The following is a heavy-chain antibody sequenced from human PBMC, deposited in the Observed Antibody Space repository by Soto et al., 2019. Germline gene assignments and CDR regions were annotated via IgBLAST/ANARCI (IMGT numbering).Heavy chain of an antibody. CDR2: IHYSGST. Sequence: SETLSLTCSVSGGSISGSSYYWGWIRQPPGKGLEWIGSIHYSGSTYYNPSLKSRVTISVDTSKNQFSLKLSSVTAADTAVYYCARSRYCRSTACYYGSDPWGQGTLVTVSS. D-gene: IGHD2-2*01. CDR1: GGSISGSSYY. V-gene: IGHV4-39*01. CDR3: ARSRYCRSTACYYGSDP. J-gene: IGHJ5*02.